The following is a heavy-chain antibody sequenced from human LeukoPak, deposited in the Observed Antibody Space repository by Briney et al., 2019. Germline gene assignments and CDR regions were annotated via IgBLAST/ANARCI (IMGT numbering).Heavy chain of an antibody. CDR2: IYYSGSS. J-gene: IGHJ4*02. CDR3: ARNGGNSPFDS. Sequence: SETLSLTCTVSGGSISNFYWSWIRQPPGKKLEWIGFIYYSGSSTYNPSLKSRLTISVDTSKNQLSLKLSSVTAADTAVYYCARNGGNSPFDSWGQGTLVTVSS. V-gene: IGHV4-59*08. D-gene: IGHD4-23*01. CDR1: GGSISNFY.